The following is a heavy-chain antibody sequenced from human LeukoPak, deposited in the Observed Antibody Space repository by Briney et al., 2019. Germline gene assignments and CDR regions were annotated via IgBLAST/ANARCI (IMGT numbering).Heavy chain of an antibody. CDR1: GFTFSSYA. CDR3: AKTDSSGYIVY. J-gene: IGHJ4*02. V-gene: IGHV3-30-3*01. CDR2: ISYDGSNK. D-gene: IGHD3-22*01. Sequence: GGSLRLSCAASGFTFSSYAMHWVRQAPGKGLEWVAVISYDGSNKYYADSVKGRFTISRDNSKNTLYLQMNSLRAEDTAVYYCAKTDSSGYIVYWGQGTLVTVSS.